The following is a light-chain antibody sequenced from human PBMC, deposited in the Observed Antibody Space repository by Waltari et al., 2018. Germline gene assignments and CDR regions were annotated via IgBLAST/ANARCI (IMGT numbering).Light chain of an antibody. J-gene: IGKJ5*01. CDR2: DAS. CDR1: QTISTF. Sequence: EVVLTQSPATLSLSPGERATLSCRASQTISTFLFWYQQKPGQVPRLLIYDASNRATGIPARFSGSGSGTDFTLTISSLEAEDSAVYYCLQRADWPPITFGQGTRLEI. V-gene: IGKV3-11*01. CDR3: LQRADWPPIT.